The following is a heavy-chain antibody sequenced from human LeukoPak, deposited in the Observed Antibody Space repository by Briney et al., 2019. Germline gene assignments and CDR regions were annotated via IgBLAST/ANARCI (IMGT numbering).Heavy chain of an antibody. D-gene: IGHD3-10*01. Sequence: ASVKVSCKASGYTFTDSYMHWVRQAPGQGLESMGWINPKTGGTNYAQRFQGRVTMTRDTSIRTAYMELNSLRSDGTAVYYCARDGRLTIFVRGIITEGSPPKNWGQGTLVTVSS. CDR1: GYTFTDSY. J-gene: IGHJ4*02. CDR2: INPKTGGT. V-gene: IGHV1-2*02. CDR3: ARDGRLTIFVRGIITEGSPPKN.